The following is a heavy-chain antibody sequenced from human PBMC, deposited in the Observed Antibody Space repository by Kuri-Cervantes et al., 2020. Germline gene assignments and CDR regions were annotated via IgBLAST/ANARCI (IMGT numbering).Heavy chain of an antibody. Sequence: ASVKVSCKASGYTFTSYGINWVRQATGQGLEWMGWMNPNSGGTNYAQKFQGRVTMTRDTSISTAYMELSRLRSDDTAVYYCARVDCSSTSCYESYYYGMDVWGQGTTVTVSS. CDR1: GYTFTSYG. J-gene: IGHJ6*02. D-gene: IGHD2-2*01. CDR3: ARVDCSSTSCYESYYYGMDV. CDR2: MNPNSGGT. V-gene: IGHV1-2*02.